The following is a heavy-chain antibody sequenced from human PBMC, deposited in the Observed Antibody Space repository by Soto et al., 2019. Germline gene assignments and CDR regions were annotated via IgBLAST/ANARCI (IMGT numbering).Heavy chain of an antibody. J-gene: IGHJ4*02. CDR2: ISSSSSYI. CDR3: ARDPEYSGYLSNFDY. CDR1: GFTFSSYS. V-gene: IGHV3-21*01. Sequence: GSLSLSCAASGFTFSSYSMNWVRQAPGKGLEWVSSISSSSSYIYYADSVKGRFTISRDNAKNSLYLQMNSLRAEDTAVYYCARDPEYSGYLSNFDYWGQGTLVTVSS. D-gene: IGHD5-12*01.